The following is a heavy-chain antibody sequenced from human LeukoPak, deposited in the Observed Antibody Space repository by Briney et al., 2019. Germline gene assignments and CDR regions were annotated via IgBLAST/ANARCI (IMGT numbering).Heavy chain of an antibody. CDR2: IFIGGST. CDR3: ARVMTATTYWYFDL. V-gene: IGHV3-66*02. Sequence: GGSLRLSCAASGFTVNSYYMTWIRQAPGKGLEWVSVIFIGGSTYYADSVKGRFAISRDSSKNTVYLQMDSLRVEDTAVYCCARVMTATTYWYFDLWGRGSLVTVSS. J-gene: IGHJ2*01. D-gene: IGHD4-17*01. CDR1: GFTVNSYY.